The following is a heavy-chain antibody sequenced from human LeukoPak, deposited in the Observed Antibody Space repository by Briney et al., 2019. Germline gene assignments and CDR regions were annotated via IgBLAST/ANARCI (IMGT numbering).Heavy chain of an antibody. CDR2: FYHSGST. CDR1: GGFNTHYY. Sequence: SETLSLTCSVSGGFNTHYYWSWIRQPPGKGLEWIGYFYHSGSTNYNPSLKSRVTISVDTSKNHFSLKLSSVTAADTAVYYCARHPGYYYDSSGYYSGGTFDYWGQGTLVTVSS. CDR3: ARHPGYYYDSSGYYSGGTFDY. J-gene: IGHJ4*02. V-gene: IGHV4-59*08. D-gene: IGHD3-22*01.